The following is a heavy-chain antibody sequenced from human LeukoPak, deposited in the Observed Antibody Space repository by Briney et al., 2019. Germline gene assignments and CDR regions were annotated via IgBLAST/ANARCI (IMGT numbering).Heavy chain of an antibody. CDR2: INHSGST. CDR1: GGSFRGYY. J-gene: IGHJ3*02. CDR3: ARSRVGIQLWEDALDI. D-gene: IGHD5-18*01. V-gene: IGHV4-34*01. Sequence: SETLSLTCAVYGGSFRGYYWSWIRHPPGKGLEWIGEINHSGSTNYNPSLKSRVTISVDTSKNQFSLKLSSVTAADTAVYYCARSRVGIQLWEDALDIWGQGTMVTVSS.